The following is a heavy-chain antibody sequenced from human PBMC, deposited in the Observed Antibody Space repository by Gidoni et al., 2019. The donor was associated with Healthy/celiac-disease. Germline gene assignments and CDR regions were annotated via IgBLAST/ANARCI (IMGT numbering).Heavy chain of an antibody. CDR3: ARGATVRASLVY. CDR2: ISYDGSNK. Sequence: QVQLVESGGGVVQPGRSLRLSCAASGFTFSSYAMHWVRQAPGKGLEWVAVISYDGSNKYYADSVKGRFTISRDNSKNTLYLQMNSLRAEDTAVYYCARGATVRASLVYWGQGTLVTVSS. CDR1: GFTFSSYA. V-gene: IGHV3-30-3*01. D-gene: IGHD4-17*01. J-gene: IGHJ4*02.